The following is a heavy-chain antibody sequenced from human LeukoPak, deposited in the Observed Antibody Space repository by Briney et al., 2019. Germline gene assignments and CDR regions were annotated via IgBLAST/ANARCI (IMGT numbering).Heavy chain of an antibody. V-gene: IGHV3-48*03. J-gene: IGHJ3*02. CDR1: GFTFSSYE. CDR3: ARASQWLVPNAFDI. D-gene: IGHD6-19*01. Sequence: GGSLRLSCAASGFTFSSYEMNWVRQAPGKGLEWVSYISSSGSTIYYADSVKGRFTISRDNAKNSLYLQMNSLRAEDTAVYYCARASQWLVPNAFDIWGQGTMVTVSS. CDR2: ISSSGSTI.